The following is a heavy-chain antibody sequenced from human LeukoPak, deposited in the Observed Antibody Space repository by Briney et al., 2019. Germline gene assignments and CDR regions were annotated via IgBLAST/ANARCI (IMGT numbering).Heavy chain of an antibody. J-gene: IGHJ4*02. D-gene: IGHD6-6*01. V-gene: IGHV4-59*08. CDR1: GGSVSNYY. CDR2: AYYTGST. CDR3: ARHFAYSSSSYFDY. Sequence: ASETLSLTCSVSGGSVSNYYWSWIRQPPGQGLEWIGYAYYTGSTKYNPSLKSRVTMFEDKSKNQFSLRLYSVTVADTAVYYCARHFAYSSSSYFDYWGQGSLVTVSS.